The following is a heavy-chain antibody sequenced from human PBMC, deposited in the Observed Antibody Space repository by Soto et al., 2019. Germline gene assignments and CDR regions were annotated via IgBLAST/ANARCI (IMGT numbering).Heavy chain of an antibody. CDR3: ATLFGENGQIPGVPDT. CDR2: ISGSGGLI. V-gene: IGHV3-23*01. Sequence: GGSLRLSCAASGFTFSNQGMSWVRQAPGQGLNWVAAISGSGGLIYYSDSVKGRFTISRDNSKNTLYLQMNSLRAEDTAVYYWATLFGENGQIPGVPDTGGQETRATAST. D-gene: IGHD2-21*01. J-gene: IGHJ4*02. CDR1: GFTFSNQG.